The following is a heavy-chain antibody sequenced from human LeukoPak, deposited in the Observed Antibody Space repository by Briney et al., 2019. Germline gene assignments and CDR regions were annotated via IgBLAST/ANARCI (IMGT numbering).Heavy chain of an antibody. CDR2: ISAYNGNT. V-gene: IGHV1-18*01. J-gene: IGHJ4*02. Sequence: ASVKVSCKASGYTFTSYGISWVRQAPGQGLEWMGWISAYNGNTNYAQKLQGRVTMTTDTSTSTAYMELRSLRSDDTAVYYCARDKLSYYYDSSGYWDYWGQGTLVTVSS. CDR3: ARDKLSYYYDSSGYWDY. D-gene: IGHD3-22*01. CDR1: GYTFTSYG.